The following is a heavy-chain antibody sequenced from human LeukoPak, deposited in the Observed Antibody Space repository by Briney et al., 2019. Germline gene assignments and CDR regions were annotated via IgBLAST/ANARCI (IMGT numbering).Heavy chain of an antibody. CDR3: ARTFGSGSYYLPAFQH. CDR1: GGSFSGYY. V-gene: IGHV4-34*01. J-gene: IGHJ1*01. D-gene: IGHD3-10*01. CDR2: INHSGST. Sequence: SETLSLTCAVYGGSFSGYYWSWIRQPPGKGLEWIGEINHSGSTNYSPSLKSRVTISVDTSKNQFSLKLSSVTAADTAVVYCARTFGSGSYYLPAFQHWGQGTLASVSS.